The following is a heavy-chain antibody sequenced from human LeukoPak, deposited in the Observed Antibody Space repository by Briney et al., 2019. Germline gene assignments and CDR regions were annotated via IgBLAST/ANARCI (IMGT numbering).Heavy chain of an antibody. CDR2: IYYSGSN. CDR1: GGSISSYY. CDR3: ARVGYCSGGSCYSGSYYYYGMDV. V-gene: IGHV4-59*01. J-gene: IGHJ6*02. D-gene: IGHD2-15*01. Sequence: SETLSLTCTVSGGSISSYYWSWIRQPPGKGPEWIGYIYYSGSNNYNPSLKSRVTISVDTSKNQFSLKLSSVTAADTAVYYCARVGYCSGGSCYSGSYYYYGMDVWGQGTTVTVSS.